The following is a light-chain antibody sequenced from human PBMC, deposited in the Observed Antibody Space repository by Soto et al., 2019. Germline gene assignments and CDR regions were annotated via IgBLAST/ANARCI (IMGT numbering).Light chain of an antibody. Sequence: DIVMIQAPDSLAVSLGERATSNCESSQSVLFTSNNKNYLAWYQQKPGQPPKLLLSWASARESGVPERFSGSGSGTLFTLSISSLQAEDVAVYYCQQYYTLPLTFGGGTKVDIK. CDR3: QQYYTLPLT. J-gene: IGKJ4*01. CDR1: QSVLFTSNNKNY. V-gene: IGKV4-1*01. CDR2: WAS.